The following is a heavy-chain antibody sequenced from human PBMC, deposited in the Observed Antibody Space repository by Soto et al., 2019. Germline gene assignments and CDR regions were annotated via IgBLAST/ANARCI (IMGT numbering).Heavy chain of an antibody. V-gene: IGHV3-23*01. CDR1: GFTFSSYA. Sequence: PGGSLRLSCAASGFTFSSYAMSWVRQAPGKGLEWVSAISGSGGSTYYADSVKGRFTISRDNSKNTLYLQMNSLRAEDTAVYYCAKDRYYGSGSPTFDPWGQGTLVTVSS. J-gene: IGHJ5*02. D-gene: IGHD3-10*01. CDR2: ISGSGGST. CDR3: AKDRYYGSGSPTFDP.